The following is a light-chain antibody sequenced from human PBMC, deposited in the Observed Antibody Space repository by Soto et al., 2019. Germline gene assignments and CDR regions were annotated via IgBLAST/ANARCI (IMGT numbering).Light chain of an antibody. J-gene: IGKJ1*01. CDR3: QHYNSYSEA. Sequence: EIVLTHSLATVSLSTRERATHSCRASQSVSSYLAWYQQKPGQPPRLLIYDASNRATGIPARFSGSGSGTEFTLTISSLQPDDFATYYCQHYNSYSEAFGQGTKVDI. CDR1: QSVSSY. CDR2: DAS. V-gene: IGKV3-11*01.